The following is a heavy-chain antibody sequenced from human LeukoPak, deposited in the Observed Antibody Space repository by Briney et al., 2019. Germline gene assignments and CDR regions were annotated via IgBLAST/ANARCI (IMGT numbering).Heavy chain of an antibody. CDR2: VYPRGNT. D-gene: IGHD2-2*01. Sequence: SETLSLTCTVSGDSITNYNYYWSWVRQPAGKGLEWIGRVYPRGNTNYNPYIPSLTGRVSISIDASRNQFSLILTSVTAADTAVYYCARHGVSSTSCYECLYAFDIWGQGTMVTVSS. CDR1: GDSITNYNYY. V-gene: IGHV4-61*02. CDR3: ARHGVSSTSCYECLYAFDI. J-gene: IGHJ3*02.